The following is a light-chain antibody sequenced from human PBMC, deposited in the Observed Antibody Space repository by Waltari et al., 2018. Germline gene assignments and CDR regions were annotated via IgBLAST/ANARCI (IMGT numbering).Light chain of an antibody. CDR1: QSVANY. Sequence: ILTQSPANLSLSPGERATLSCRASQSVANYLAWYQQKPGQAPRLLIYGASSRATGIPDRFSATGSGTEFTLTISSLEPEDFAVYYCQKYSNSPLTFGGGTKVEIK. V-gene: IGKV3-11*01. CDR2: GAS. J-gene: IGKJ4*01. CDR3: QKYSNSPLT.